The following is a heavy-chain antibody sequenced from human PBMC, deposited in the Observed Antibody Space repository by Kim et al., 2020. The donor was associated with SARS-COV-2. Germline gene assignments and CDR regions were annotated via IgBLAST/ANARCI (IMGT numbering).Heavy chain of an antibody. V-gene: IGHV5-51*01. Sequence: SPSFQGQVTISADKSISTAYLQWSSLKASDTAMYYCATTQQLVRSYAFDIWGQGTMVTVSS. J-gene: IGHJ3*02. CDR3: ATTQQLVRSYAFDI. D-gene: IGHD6-13*01.